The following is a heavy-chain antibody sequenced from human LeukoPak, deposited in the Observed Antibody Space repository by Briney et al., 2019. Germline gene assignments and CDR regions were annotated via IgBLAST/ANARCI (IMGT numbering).Heavy chain of an antibody. CDR1: GGSISSYY. J-gene: IGHJ5*02. V-gene: IGHV4-59*08. CDR2: IYYSGST. CDR3: ARHLSGSWYSFDP. Sequence: KPSETLSLTCTVSGGSISSYYWSWIRQPPGKGLEWIGYIYYSGSTNYNPSLKSRVTISVDTSKNQFSLKLSSVTAADTAVYYCARHLSGSWYSFDPWGQGTLVTVSS. D-gene: IGHD6-13*01.